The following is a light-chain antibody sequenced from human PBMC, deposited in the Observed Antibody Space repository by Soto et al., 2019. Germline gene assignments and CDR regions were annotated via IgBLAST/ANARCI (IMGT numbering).Light chain of an antibody. V-gene: IGKV1-9*01. CDR2: EES. CDR3: QQVKSYPRT. J-gene: IGKJ4*01. CDR1: QAITNN. Sequence: DIHLTQSPSSLSASVGDRVTITCRASQAITNNLAWYQQKPGNPPRLLIYEESTLHSGVPSRFSGRKVGTQFILTIDSLQPEDFATYYCQQVKSYPRTCGGGTKVDIK.